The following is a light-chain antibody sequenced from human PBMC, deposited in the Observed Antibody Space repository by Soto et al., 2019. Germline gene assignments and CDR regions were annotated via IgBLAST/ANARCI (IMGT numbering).Light chain of an antibody. V-gene: IGKV1-39*01. CDR2: AAS. J-gene: IGKJ2*01. Sequence: DIQMTQSPSSLSASVGDRVTITCRASQSISSYLNWYQQKPGKAPKLLIYAASSLQSGVPSRFSGSGSGTDFTLTISSLHPEDFATYYCQQSYSTPATFGQGTKVDIK. CDR3: QQSYSTPAT. CDR1: QSISSY.